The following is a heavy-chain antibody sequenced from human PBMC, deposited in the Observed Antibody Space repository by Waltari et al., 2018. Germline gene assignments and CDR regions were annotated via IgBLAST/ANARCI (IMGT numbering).Heavy chain of an antibody. Sequence: QVHLVESGGGLVKPGESLRLSCAASGFMFTGYFLTWIRQAPGKGLEWVSYIRGGDTTIYFADSVKRRFTISRDNAKNSLYLQMNSLRADDTAVYYCARDHATGSDCYFDLWGRGTLVTVSS. V-gene: IGHV3-11*01. CDR2: IRGGDTTI. D-gene: IGHD1-1*01. J-gene: IGHJ2*01. CDR3: ARDHATGSDCYFDL. CDR1: GFMFTGYF.